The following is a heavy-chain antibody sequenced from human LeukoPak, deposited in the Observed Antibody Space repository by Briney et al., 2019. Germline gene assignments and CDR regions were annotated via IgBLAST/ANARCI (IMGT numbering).Heavy chain of an antibody. Sequence: HGGSLEISCKGSGYNFTSYWIGWVRQVPGKGLEWRGNIYPGDSDTRYSPSFQGQVTISADKSISTAYLQWSSLKASDSAMYYCARRAHEKLATFDIWGQGTMVTVSS. CDR1: GYNFTSYW. V-gene: IGHV5-51*01. D-gene: IGHD6-6*01. CDR3: ARRAHEKLATFDI. CDR2: IYPGDSDT. J-gene: IGHJ3*02.